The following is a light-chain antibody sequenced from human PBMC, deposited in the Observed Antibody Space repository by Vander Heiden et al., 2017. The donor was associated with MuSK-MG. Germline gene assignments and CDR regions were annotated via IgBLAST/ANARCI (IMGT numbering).Light chain of an antibody. J-gene: IGKJ1*01. CDR1: QSVNTN. CDR2: GAS. Sequence: EMVMTQSPATLSVSPGERATLSCRASQSVNTNLAWYQQKPGQAPRLLIYGASTRASGIPDRFSGSGSGTEFTLTSSSLQSEDFAFYYWQQDNDLWTFGQGTKVEIK. V-gene: IGKV3-15*01. CDR3: QQDNDLWT.